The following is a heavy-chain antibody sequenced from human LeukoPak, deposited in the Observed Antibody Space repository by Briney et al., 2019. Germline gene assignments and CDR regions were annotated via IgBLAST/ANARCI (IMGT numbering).Heavy chain of an antibody. D-gene: IGHD3-22*01. CDR3: ARDSEPYYYDSSGYYGY. V-gene: IGHV4-30-2*01. Sequence: PSETLSLTCAVSGGSISSGGYSWSWIRQPPGKGLEWIGYIYHSGSTYYNPSLKSRVTISVDTSKNQFSLKLSSVTAADTAVYYCARDSEPYYYDSSGYYGYWGQGTLVTVSS. CDR2: IYHSGST. J-gene: IGHJ4*02. CDR1: GGSISSGGYS.